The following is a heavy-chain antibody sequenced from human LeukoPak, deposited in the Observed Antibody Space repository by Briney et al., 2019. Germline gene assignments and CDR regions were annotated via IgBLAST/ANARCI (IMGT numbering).Heavy chain of an antibody. V-gene: IGHV1-18*01. J-gene: IGHJ4*02. D-gene: IGHD3-3*01. CDR3: ARGRSITIFGVVNPDIDY. CDR1: GYTFTSYG. CDR2: ISAYNGNT. Sequence: ASVKVSCKASGYTFTSYGISWVRQAPGQGLEWMGWISAYNGNTNYAQKLQGRVTMTTDTSTSTAYMELRSLRSDDTAVYYCARGRSITIFGVVNPDIDYWGQGTLVTVSS.